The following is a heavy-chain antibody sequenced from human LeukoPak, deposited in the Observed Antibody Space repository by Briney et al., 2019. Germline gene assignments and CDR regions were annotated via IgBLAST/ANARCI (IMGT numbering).Heavy chain of an antibody. CDR3: ARDGSPFYDSSGYYYEVY. Sequence: GASVKVSCKASGYTFTGYYLLWVRQAPGQGLEWMGRINPNSGGTNYAQKFQGRVTTTRDTSISTAYMELSRLRSDDTAMYYCARDGSPFYDSSGYYYEVYWGQGTLVTVSS. D-gene: IGHD3-22*01. J-gene: IGHJ4*02. CDR2: INPNSGGT. V-gene: IGHV1-2*06. CDR1: GYTFTGYY.